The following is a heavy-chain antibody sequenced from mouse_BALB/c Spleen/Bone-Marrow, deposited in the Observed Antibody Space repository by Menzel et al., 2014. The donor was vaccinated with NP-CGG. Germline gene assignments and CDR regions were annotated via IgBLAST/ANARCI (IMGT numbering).Heavy chain of an antibody. CDR3: ARHDYDWFAY. V-gene: IGHV5-9-2*01. CDR2: ISSGGSYT. D-gene: IGHD2-4*01. J-gene: IGHJ3*01. CDR1: GFNFSSYG. Sequence: EVKLMESGGGLVKPGGSLKLSCAASGFNFSSYGMSWVRQTPEKRLEWVASISSGGSYTYFPDSVKGRITISRDNAKNNLYLQMSSLRSGDTALYYCARHDYDWFAYWGQGTLVTVSA.